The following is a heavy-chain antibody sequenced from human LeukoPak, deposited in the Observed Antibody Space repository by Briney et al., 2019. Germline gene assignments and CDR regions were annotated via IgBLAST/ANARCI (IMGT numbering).Heavy chain of an antibody. Sequence: SETLSLTCTVSGASISNYYRSWIRQSPGKGLEWIGYVSYTGSTNYNPSLKSRATISIDTSKKQFSLRLTSVTAADTAVYYCARDRYGSSLEYCGQGTLVTVSS. D-gene: IGHD4-17*01. V-gene: IGHV4-59*01. J-gene: IGHJ4*02. CDR3: ARDRYGSSLEY. CDR1: GASISNYY. CDR2: VSYTGST.